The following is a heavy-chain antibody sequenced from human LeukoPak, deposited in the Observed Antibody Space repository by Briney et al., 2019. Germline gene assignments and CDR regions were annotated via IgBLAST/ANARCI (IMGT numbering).Heavy chain of an antibody. CDR1: GYTFSDYY. J-gene: IGHJ5*02. CDR3: ARDLTILTTVTTQRP. CDR2: INPNSGGT. Sequence: ASVKVSCKASGYTFSDYYIHWVRQAPGQGLEWMGWINPNSGGTNYAQKFQGRVTMTRDTSISTAYMELSRLRSDDTAVYYCARDLTILTTVTTQRPWGQGTLVTVSS. V-gene: IGHV1-2*02. D-gene: IGHD4-17*01.